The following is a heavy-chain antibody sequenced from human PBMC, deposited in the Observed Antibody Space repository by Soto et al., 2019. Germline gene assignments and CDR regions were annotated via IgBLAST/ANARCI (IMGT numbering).Heavy chain of an antibody. D-gene: IGHD6-6*01. CDR3: GGLGFYISSFFPWFDP. J-gene: IGHJ5*02. CDR1: GYTFTSYA. Sequence: ASVKVSCKSSGYTFTSYAMHGVRQAPGQRLEWMGWINAGTENTIYSQKLQGRVTITRDTYASTVYMEMRSLSSEDAAAYYCGGLGFYISSFFPWFDPWGQGTLGTVAS. V-gene: IGHV1-3*01. CDR2: INAGTENT.